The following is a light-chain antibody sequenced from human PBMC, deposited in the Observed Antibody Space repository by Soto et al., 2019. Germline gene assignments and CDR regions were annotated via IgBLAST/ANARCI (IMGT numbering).Light chain of an antibody. CDR3: QQYRASPPSWT. Sequence: EIVLTQSPGTLSLPPGERATLSCRSSQSITSGYLAWYQQKPGQAPRLLIYGAFNRATGIPDRFSGSGSGADFTLTISRLEPEDFGVYYCQQYRASPPSWTFGQGTKVEIK. J-gene: IGKJ1*01. CDR2: GAF. V-gene: IGKV3-20*01. CDR1: QSITSGY.